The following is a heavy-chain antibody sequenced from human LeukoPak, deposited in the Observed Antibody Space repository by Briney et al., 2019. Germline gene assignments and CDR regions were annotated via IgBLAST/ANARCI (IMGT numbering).Heavy chain of an antibody. CDR3: GILPGSGH. D-gene: IGHD2-15*01. Sequence: PGGSLRLSCAASGFTVSHNYMTWVRQAPGKGLEWVSIIYSGSSTYYADSVKGRFTISRDNSKNTLYLQMNSLRAEDTAVYYCGILPGSGHWGQGTLVTVSS. CDR1: GFTVSHNY. J-gene: IGHJ1*01. CDR2: IYSGSST. V-gene: IGHV3-53*01.